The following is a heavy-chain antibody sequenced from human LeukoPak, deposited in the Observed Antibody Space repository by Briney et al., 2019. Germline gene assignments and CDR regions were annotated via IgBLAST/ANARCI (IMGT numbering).Heavy chain of an antibody. J-gene: IGHJ6*03. CDR1: GGSFSGYY. CDR3: AREGRYFDWSTPHYYYYYMDV. D-gene: IGHD3-9*01. CDR2: INHSGST. V-gene: IGHV4-34*01. Sequence: SETLSLTCAVSGGSFSGYYWSWIRQPPGKGLEWIGEINHSGSTNYNPSLKSRVTISVDTSKNQFSLKLSSVTAADTAVYYCAREGRYFDWSTPHYYYYYMDVWGKGTTVTVSS.